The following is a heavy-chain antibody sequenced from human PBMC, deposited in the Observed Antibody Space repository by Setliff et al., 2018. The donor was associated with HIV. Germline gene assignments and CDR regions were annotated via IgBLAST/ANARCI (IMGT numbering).Heavy chain of an antibody. CDR1: GFTFSTYA. J-gene: IGHJ6*02. CDR2: ISGGGGTT. Sequence: GGSLRLSCAASGFTFSTYAMTWVRQGPGKGLEWVSGISGGGGTTYYAAAVKGRFTISRDNSKNTLYLQMNSLRAEDTAVYYCARDGMSSHYYYGMDVWGQGTTVTVSS. D-gene: IGHD6-6*01. CDR3: ARDGMSSHYYYGMDV. V-gene: IGHV3-23*01.